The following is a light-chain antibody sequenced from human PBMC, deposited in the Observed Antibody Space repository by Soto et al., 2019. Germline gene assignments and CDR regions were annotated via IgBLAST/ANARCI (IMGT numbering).Light chain of an antibody. CDR1: ISDIGGYNY. Sequence: QSALTQPASVSGTPGQSITISCTGSISDIGGYNYVSWYQQFPGKAPKLIIFEVSDRPSGVSDRFSGSKSGSTASLTISGLQAEDEANYYCSSYAGNNIFVFGTGTKVTVL. V-gene: IGLV2-14*01. CDR2: EVS. CDR3: SSYAGNNIFV. J-gene: IGLJ1*01.